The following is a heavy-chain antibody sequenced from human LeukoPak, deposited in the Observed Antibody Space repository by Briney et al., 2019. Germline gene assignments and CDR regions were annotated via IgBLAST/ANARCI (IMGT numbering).Heavy chain of an antibody. J-gene: IGHJ4*02. D-gene: IGHD3-10*01. CDR2: ISAYNGNT. CDR3: ATLWFGEYPFDY. CDR1: GYTFTSYG. V-gene: IGHV1-18*04. Sequence: ASVKVSCKASGYTFTSYGISWVRQAPGQGLEWMGWISAYNGNTNYAQKLQGRVTMTTDTSTSTAYMELRSLRSDDTAVYYCATLWFGEYPFDYWGQGTLVTVPS.